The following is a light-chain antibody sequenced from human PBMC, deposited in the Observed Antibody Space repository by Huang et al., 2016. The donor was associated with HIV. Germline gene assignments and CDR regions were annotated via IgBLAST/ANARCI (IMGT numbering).Light chain of an antibody. Sequence: ERVLTQSPGTLSVSPGERATISGRTSQGIGNGLAWYQLKPGQAPRLLIYETFIRASDIPARFSGGGSEIDFTLTISGLQSEDSAVYYCQQYHEWPRTFGQGTKVEIK. V-gene: IGKV3-15*01. CDR1: QGIGNG. CDR3: QQYHEWPRT. J-gene: IGKJ2*01. CDR2: ETF.